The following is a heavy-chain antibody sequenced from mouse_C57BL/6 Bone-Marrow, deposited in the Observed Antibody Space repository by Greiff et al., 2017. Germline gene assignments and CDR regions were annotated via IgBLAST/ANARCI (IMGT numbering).Heavy chain of an antibody. CDR2: INPYNGGT. J-gene: IGHJ3*01. Sequence: EVKLQQSGPVLVKPGASVKMSCKASGYTFTDYYMNWVKQSHGKSLEWIGVINPYNGGTSYNQKFKGKATLTVDKSSSTAYMELNSLTSEDSAVYDCARAGYYVAWFAYWGQGTLVTVSA. CDR3: ARAGYYVAWFAY. CDR1: GYTFTDYY. V-gene: IGHV1-19*01. D-gene: IGHD2-3*01.